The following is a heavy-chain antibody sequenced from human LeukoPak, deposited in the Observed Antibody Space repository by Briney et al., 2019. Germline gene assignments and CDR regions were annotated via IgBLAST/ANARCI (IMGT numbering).Heavy chain of an antibody. CDR3: ARVRAAAEGTTFDY. Sequence: GGSLRLSCAASGFTFSGYSMNWVRQAPGKGLEWVSYISRDSSVIYYADSVKGRFIISRDNAKNSLYLQMNSLRAEDTAVFYCARVRAAAEGTTFDYWGQGTLVTVSS. CDR1: GFTFSGYS. CDR2: ISRDSSVI. V-gene: IGHV3-48*01. J-gene: IGHJ4*02. D-gene: IGHD6-13*01.